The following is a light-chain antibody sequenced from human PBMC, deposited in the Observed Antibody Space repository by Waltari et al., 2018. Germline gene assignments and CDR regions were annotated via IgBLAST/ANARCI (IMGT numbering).Light chain of an antibody. CDR1: SSDVGTYNL. CDR3: CSYAGSTTFVV. Sequence: QSALTQPASVSGSPGQSITISCTGSSSDVGTYNLVSWYQHYPGKAPKLMISEVTKRHSVVSSRFSCSESVTTASLTTSWLQAEDEADYYCCSYAGSTTFVVFGGGTNLAVL. J-gene: IGLJ2*01. CDR2: EVT. V-gene: IGLV2-23*02.